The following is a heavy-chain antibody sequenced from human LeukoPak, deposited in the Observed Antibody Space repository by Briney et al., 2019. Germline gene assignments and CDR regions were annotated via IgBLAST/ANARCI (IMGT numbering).Heavy chain of an antibody. CDR1: GGSISGSNYY. CDR3: ASLNTDLVLIDY. J-gene: IGHJ4*02. CDR2: IYYSGNT. D-gene: IGHD5-18*01. V-gene: IGHV4-39*01. Sequence: SETLSLTFTVSGGSISGSNYYWGWIRQPPGKGLEWIASIYYSGNTFYNPSLKSRVTISVDTSKNQFSLKLTSVTAADTAVYYCASLNTDLVLIDYWGQGTLVTVSS.